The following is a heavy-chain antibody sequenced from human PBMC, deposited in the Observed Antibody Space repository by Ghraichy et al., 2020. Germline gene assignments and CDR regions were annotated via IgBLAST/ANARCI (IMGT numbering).Heavy chain of an antibody. Sequence: GGSLRLSCEASGSTVRIYTMNWVRQAPGKGLEWVSSISSGSSVIYYADSVKGRFTISRDDAKNSLYLQMNSLTAEDTAVYYCARVIALARADVWGQGTTVTVSS. CDR2: ISSGSSVI. D-gene: IGHD3-3*02. CDR3: ARVIALARADV. V-gene: IGHV3-21*01. CDR1: GSTVRIYT. J-gene: IGHJ6*02.